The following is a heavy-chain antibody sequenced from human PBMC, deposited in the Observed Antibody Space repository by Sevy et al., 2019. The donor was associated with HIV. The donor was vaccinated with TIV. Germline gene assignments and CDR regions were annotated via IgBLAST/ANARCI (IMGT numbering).Heavy chain of an antibody. CDR1: GYSFTGYW. Sequence: GESLKISCNGYGYSFTGYWIGWVRQMPGKGLEWMGIIYPGDSDTRYSPSFQGQVTISVDKSINTAYLQWGSLKAPDTAMYYCTRRAYDAGYSDYWGQGTLVTVSS. J-gene: IGHJ4*02. V-gene: IGHV5-51*01. CDR3: TRRAYDAGYSDY. D-gene: IGHD5-12*01. CDR2: IYPGDSDT.